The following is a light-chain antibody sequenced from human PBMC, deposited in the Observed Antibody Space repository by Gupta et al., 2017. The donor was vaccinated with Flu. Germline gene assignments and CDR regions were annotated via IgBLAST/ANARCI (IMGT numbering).Light chain of an antibody. CDR1: QGIRND. CDR3: RQYYDYPRT. V-gene: IGKV1-6*01. Sequence: PSSLSASVGDRVSSTSLLSQGIRNDLGWYQQKPGKAPKLLISGASTGKSGVPSRFSGSGSGTDFTLTISSLQPEDFANYYRRQYYDYPRTFGQGTXLEIK. J-gene: IGKJ1*01. CDR2: GAS.